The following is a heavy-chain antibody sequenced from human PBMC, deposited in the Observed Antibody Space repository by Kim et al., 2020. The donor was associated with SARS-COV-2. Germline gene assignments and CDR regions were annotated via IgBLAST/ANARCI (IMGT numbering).Heavy chain of an antibody. J-gene: IGHJ4*02. V-gene: IGHV4-39*01. D-gene: IGHD3-10*01. Sequence: YANPSLKIRVTIPVDTSKTQFSLKRSSVTAADTAVYYCARRRRDGQNFDYWGQGTLVTVSS. CDR3: ARRRRDGQNFDY.